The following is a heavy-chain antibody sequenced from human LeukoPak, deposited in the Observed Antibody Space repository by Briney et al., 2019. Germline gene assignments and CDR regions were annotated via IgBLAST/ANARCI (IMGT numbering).Heavy chain of an antibody. CDR1: EFTFRKYA. CDR3: ARAPGYCNNGVCFGDYEYGMDV. CDR2: ISFHGSNA. V-gene: IGHV3-30*09. Sequence: PGRSLRLSCAVSEFTFRKYAFYWVRQAPGKGLQCVAAISFHGSNAHFADSVKGRFAISRDDSMSTVYLQMNNLRTEDTAVYYCARAPGYCNNGVCFGDYEYGMDVWGQGTTVTVS. J-gene: IGHJ6*02. D-gene: IGHD2-8*01.